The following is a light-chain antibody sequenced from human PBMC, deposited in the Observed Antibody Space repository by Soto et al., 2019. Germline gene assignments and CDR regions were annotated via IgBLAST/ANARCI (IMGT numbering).Light chain of an antibody. Sequence: DIHMTQSPSSLYASVGDTVTITCRASQNIDMYLNWYQQKPGKAPRVLISGASNLQSGVPSRFSGSGSGTDFTLTISSLQSEDFASYFCQHTFNSPPWTFGQGTKVDI. CDR1: QNIDMY. V-gene: IGKV1-39*01. J-gene: IGKJ1*01. CDR2: GAS. CDR3: QHTFNSPPWT.